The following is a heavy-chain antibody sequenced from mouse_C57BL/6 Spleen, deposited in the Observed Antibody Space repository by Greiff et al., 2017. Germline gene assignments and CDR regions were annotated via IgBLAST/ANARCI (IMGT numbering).Heavy chain of an antibody. CDR3: ARRGYYRGNYFDD. CDR1: GYAFSSYW. D-gene: IGHD2-14*01. V-gene: IGHV1-80*01. Sequence: VQLQQSGAELVKPGASVKISCKASGYAFSSYWMNWVKQRPGKGLEWIGQIYPGDGDTNYNGKFKGKATLTADKSSSTAYMQLSSLTSEDSAVYFCARRGYYRGNYFDDWGQGTTLTVSS. CDR2: IYPGDGDT. J-gene: IGHJ2*01.